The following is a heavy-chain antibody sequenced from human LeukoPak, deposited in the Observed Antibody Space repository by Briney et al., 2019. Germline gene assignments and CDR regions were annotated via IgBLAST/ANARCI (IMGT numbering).Heavy chain of an antibody. D-gene: IGHD3-10*01. J-gene: IGHJ4*02. CDR1: GFTFDDYA. Sequence: GRSLRLSCAASGFTFDDYAMHWVRQAPGKGLEWVSGISWNSGSIGYADSVKGRFTISRDNAKNSLYLQMNSLRAEDTAVYYCARDSGDRTVDYWGQGTLVTVSS. CDR2: ISWNSGSI. CDR3: ARDSGDRTVDY. V-gene: IGHV3-9*01.